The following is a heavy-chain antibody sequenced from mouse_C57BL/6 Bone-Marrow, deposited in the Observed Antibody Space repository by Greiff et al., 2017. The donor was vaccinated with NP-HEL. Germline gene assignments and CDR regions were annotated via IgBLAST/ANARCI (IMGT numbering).Heavy chain of an antibody. Sequence: QVQLKESGPELVKPGASVKISCKASGYAFSSSWMNWVKQRPGKGLEWIGRIYPGDGDTNYNGKFKGKATLTADKSSSTAYMQLSSLTSEDSAVYFCARKTYYYGSSPFDYWGQGTTLTVSS. CDR2: IYPGDGDT. D-gene: IGHD1-1*01. V-gene: IGHV1-82*01. CDR3: ARKTYYYGSSPFDY. J-gene: IGHJ2*01. CDR1: GYAFSSSW.